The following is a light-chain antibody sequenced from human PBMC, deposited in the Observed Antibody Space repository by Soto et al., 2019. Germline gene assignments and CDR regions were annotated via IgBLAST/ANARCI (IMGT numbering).Light chain of an antibody. V-gene: IGKV1-5*01. Sequence: DIQITQSPATLSSSVVDRFTITCQASQDIGNYLNWYQQKPGKAPKLLIYDASSLESGVPSRFSGSGSGTEFTLTISSLQPDDFATYYCQQYNHYSGLTFGGGTKVDIK. J-gene: IGKJ4*01. CDR1: QDIGNY. CDR3: QQYNHYSGLT. CDR2: DAS.